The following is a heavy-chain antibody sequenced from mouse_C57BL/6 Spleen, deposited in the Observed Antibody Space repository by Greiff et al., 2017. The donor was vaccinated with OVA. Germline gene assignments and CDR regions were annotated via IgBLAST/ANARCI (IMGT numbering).Heavy chain of an antibody. Sequence: EVKLEESGGGLVQPGGSMKLSCAASGFTFSDAWMDWVRQSPEKGLEWVAEIRNKANNHATYYAESVKGRFTISRDDCKSRVYLQMNSLRAEDTGIYYCTRSTISIPSDYWGQGTTLTVSS. J-gene: IGHJ2*01. CDR2: IRNKANNHAT. V-gene: IGHV6-6*01. CDR1: GFTFSDAW. D-gene: IGHD2-1*01. CDR3: TRSTISIPSDY.